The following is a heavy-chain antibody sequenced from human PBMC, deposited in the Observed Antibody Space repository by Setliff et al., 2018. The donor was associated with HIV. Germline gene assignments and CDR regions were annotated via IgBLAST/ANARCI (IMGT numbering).Heavy chain of an antibody. CDR2: IYYSGET. J-gene: IGHJ4*02. D-gene: IGHD3-3*01. Sequence: SETLSLTCTVSGGSINNYFWSWIRQSPGRGLEWIGYIYYSGETNYNPSLKSRVTISVDTSKNQLSLRLTTMTAADTAVYYCARTQPDTIFGVVVFDSWGQGTLVTVSS. CDR3: ARTQPDTIFGVVVFDS. V-gene: IGHV4-59*08. CDR1: GGSINNYF.